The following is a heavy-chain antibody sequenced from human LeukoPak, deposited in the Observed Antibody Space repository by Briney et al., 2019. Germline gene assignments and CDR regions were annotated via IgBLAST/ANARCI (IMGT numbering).Heavy chain of an antibody. CDR2: ISWNTGSI. J-gene: IGHJ4*02. CDR1: GFTFDDYA. Sequence: GGSLRLSCAASGFTFDDYAIHWVRQAPGKGLEWVSGISWNTGSIGYADPVKGRFTISRDNAKNSLYLQMNSLRAEDTALYYCAKAGDDSSGYYYDYWGQGTLVTVSS. V-gene: IGHV3-9*01. CDR3: AKAGDDSSGYYYDY. D-gene: IGHD3-22*01.